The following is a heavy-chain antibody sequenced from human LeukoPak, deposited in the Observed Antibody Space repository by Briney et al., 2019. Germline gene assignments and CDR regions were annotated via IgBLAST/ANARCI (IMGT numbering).Heavy chain of an antibody. Sequence: GGSLRLSCAASGFTFSGSAMDWVRQASGKGLEWVGRIRSKANSYATAYAASVKGRFTISRDDSKNTAYLQMNSLKTEDTAVYYCTAVVAAEYYFDYWGQGTLVTVSS. CDR2: IRSKANSYAT. D-gene: IGHD2-15*01. CDR3: TAVVAAEYYFDY. CDR1: GFTFSGSA. J-gene: IGHJ4*02. V-gene: IGHV3-73*01.